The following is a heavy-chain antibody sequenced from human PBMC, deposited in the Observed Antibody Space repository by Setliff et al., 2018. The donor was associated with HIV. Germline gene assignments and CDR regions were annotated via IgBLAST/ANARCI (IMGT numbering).Heavy chain of an antibody. CDR1: GGSISSYY. Sequence: PSETLSLTCTVSGGSISSYYWSWIRQPAGKGLEWIGRIYTSGTPNYNPSLESRVTISLESSKNQFSLRLNSVTAADTAVYYCARAGDSSGYPSNRERDAFDVWGQGTMVTVSS. V-gene: IGHV4-4*07. CDR2: IYTSGTP. D-gene: IGHD3-22*01. J-gene: IGHJ3*01. CDR3: ARAGDSSGYPSNRERDAFDV.